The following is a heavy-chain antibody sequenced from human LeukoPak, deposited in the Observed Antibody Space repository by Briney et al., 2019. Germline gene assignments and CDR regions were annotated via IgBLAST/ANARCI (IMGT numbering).Heavy chain of an antibody. J-gene: IGHJ4*02. V-gene: IGHV3-30*04. CDR3: AKDRSIGTYYTFDH. CDR1: GFTFSSYA. Sequence: SGGSLRLSCAASGFTFSSYAMHWVRQAPGKWLEWVAVISYDGSNKYYADSVKGRFTISRDNSKNTLYLQMNSLTAADTAVYYCAKDRSIGTYYTFDHWGQGTLVTVSS. CDR2: ISYDGSNK. D-gene: IGHD1-26*01.